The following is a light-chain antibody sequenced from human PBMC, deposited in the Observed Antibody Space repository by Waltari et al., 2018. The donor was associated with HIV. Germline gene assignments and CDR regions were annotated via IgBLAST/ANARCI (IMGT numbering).Light chain of an antibody. J-gene: IGLJ2*01. CDR2: EDS. CDR3: YSTDNSGNHRGV. Sequence: SYELTQPPSVSVSPGQTARIPCSGDALPKKYPYWYQQKSGQAPVLVIYEDSKRPSGIPERFSGSSSGTMATLTISGAQVEDEADYYCYSTDNSGNHRGVFGGGTKLTVL. CDR1: ALPKKY. V-gene: IGLV3-10*01.